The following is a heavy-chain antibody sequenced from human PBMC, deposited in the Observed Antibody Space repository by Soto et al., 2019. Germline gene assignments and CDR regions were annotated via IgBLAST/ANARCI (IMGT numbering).Heavy chain of an antibody. D-gene: IGHD3-16*01. Sequence: GGSLRLSCAASGFTFSTYDISWVRQTPGKGLEWVSAISGGGGSADYADSVKGRFIISRDNSDNMVYLEINSLRAEDTAVYYCAKGVDWFDSWGQGTLVTVSS. CDR2: ISGGGGSA. V-gene: IGHV3-23*01. CDR3: AKGVDWFDS. J-gene: IGHJ5*01. CDR1: GFTFSTYD.